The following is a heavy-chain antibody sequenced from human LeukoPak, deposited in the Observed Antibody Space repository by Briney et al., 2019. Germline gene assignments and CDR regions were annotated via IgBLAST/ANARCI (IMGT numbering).Heavy chain of an antibody. J-gene: IGHJ4*02. V-gene: IGHV3-74*01. D-gene: IGHD3-22*01. Sequence: GGSLRLSCAASGFTLSSYWMHWVRQAPGEGLVWVSRIGSDAGSTSYADSVKGRFTISRDDAENTLFLQMNSLTAEDTAVYYCARARGYYYDSFDYWGQGTLVTISS. CDR3: ARARGYYYDSFDY. CDR2: IGSDAGST. CDR1: GFTLSSYW.